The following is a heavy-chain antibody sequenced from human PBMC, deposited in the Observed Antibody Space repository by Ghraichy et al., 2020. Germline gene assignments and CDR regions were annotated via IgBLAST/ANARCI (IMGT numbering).Heavy chain of an antibody. CDR2: IKTDGSTT. J-gene: IGHJ4*02. CDR3: STSPRADRGNY. CDR1: GLTFSSNW. Sequence: GGSLRLSCAASGLTFSSNWMHWVRQAPGKGLEWVSHIKTDGSTTNYADSVRGRFTISRDNAKNTLYLQMNSLRHDDTALYYCSTSPRADRGNYWGQGTLATVSS. V-gene: IGHV3-74*01. D-gene: IGHD3-10*01.